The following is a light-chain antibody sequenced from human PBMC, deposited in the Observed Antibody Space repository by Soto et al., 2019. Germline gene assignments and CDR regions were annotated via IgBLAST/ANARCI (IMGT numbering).Light chain of an antibody. V-gene: IGKV3-15*01. CDR2: GVS. CDR3: QHYYYWPPWT. J-gene: IGKJ1*01. Sequence: EILMTPSPTPPSVSPGERVTPFCMASQSVSRNLAWHQQKPGQAPRLLIYGVSTRATGVPARFSGSGSGTEFTLTISSLQPEDFAVYYCQHYYYWPPWTFGQGTKVDIK. CDR1: QSVSRN.